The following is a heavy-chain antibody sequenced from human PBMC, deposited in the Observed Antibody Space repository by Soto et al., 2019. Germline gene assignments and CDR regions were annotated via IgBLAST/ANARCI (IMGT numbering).Heavy chain of an antibody. CDR3: AREDDGGDRDYYGLDV. CDR2: IDYSGNI. J-gene: IGHJ6*02. CDR1: GGSISTDHYH. D-gene: IGHD2-21*02. Sequence: QVQLQESGPGLVRPSQTLSLTCTVSGGSISTDHYHWTWIRQAPGKGLEWIGYIDYSGNIQFNPSLQSRVSMSVDTSKNLFSLRLSAVTAADTAVYFCAREDDGGDRDYYGLDVWGQGTTVTVSS. V-gene: IGHV4-30-4*08.